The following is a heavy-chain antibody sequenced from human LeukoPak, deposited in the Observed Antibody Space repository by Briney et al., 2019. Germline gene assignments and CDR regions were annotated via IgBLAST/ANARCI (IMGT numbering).Heavy chain of an antibody. CDR3: AKEGREPGYSYGYSVLYFDD. CDR1: GVTFSSYG. D-gene: IGHD5-18*01. V-gene: IGHV3-30*18. J-gene: IGHJ4*02. Sequence: GRSLRVSCAASGVTFSSYGVHWVRQAPGRGLWWVAVISFDVSNKYYADSVKGRFTISRENSKNTLYLQMNSLRAEDTALYYCAKEGREPGYSYGYSVLYFDDWGQGTLVTVSS. CDR2: ISFDVSNK.